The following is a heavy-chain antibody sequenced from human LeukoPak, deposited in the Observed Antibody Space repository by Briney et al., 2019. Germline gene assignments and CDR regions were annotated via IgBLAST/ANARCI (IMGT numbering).Heavy chain of an antibody. D-gene: IGHD6-13*01. CDR2: IYPSVST. CDR3: ARTSSNSWSYGMDV. V-gene: IGHV4-4*07. Sequence: SETLSLTCTVSDGSISSYYWSCSRQPAGKGLEWIGRIYPSVSTNYNPSLKSRVTMSVNTSKHQFSLKLSSVTAADTAVYYCARTSSNSWSYGMDVWGQGTTVTVSS. CDR1: DGSISSYY. J-gene: IGHJ6*02.